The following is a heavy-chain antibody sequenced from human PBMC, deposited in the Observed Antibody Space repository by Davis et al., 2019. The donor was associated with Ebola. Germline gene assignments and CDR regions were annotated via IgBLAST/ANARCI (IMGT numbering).Heavy chain of an antibody. CDR3: AKERAESSSLYYYGMDV. CDR1: GFTFSSYG. J-gene: IGHJ6*02. D-gene: IGHD6-6*01. CDR2: ISYDGSNK. V-gene: IGHV3-30*18. Sequence: GESLKISCAASGFTFSSYGMHWVRQAPGKGLEWVAVISYDGSNKYYADSVKGRFTISRDNSKNTLYLQMNSLRAEDTAVYYCAKERAESSSLYYYGMDVWGQGTTVTVSS.